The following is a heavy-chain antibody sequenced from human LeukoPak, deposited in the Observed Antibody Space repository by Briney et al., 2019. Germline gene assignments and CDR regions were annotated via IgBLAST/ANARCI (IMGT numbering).Heavy chain of an antibody. CDR3: ARQTGSGLFILP. V-gene: IGHV4-39*01. CDR2: IYYSGNT. J-gene: IGHJ4*02. CDR1: GVSISSSNSY. Sequence: PSETLSLTYTVSGVSISSSNSYWGWIRQPPGKGLEWIGSIYYSGNTYYNASLKSQVSISIDTSKNQFSLRLTSVTAADTAVYYCARQTGSGLFILPGGQGTLVTVSS. D-gene: IGHD3/OR15-3a*01.